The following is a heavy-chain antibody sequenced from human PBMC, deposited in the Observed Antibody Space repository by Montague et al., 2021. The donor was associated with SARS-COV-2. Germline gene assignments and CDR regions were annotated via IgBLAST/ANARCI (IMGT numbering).Heavy chain of an antibody. CDR2: ISSSSSYI. D-gene: IGHD6-19*01. CDR3: ARDGSLGSGQWLVDALGPYYYYYGMDV. CDR1: GFTFSSYS. Sequence: SLRLSCAASGFTFSSYSMNWVRQAPGKGLEWVSSISSSSSYIYYADSVKGRFTISRDNAKNSLYLQMNSLGAEDTAVYYCARDGSLGSGQWLVDALGPYYYYYGMDVWGQGTTVTVSS. V-gene: IGHV3-21*01. J-gene: IGHJ6*02.